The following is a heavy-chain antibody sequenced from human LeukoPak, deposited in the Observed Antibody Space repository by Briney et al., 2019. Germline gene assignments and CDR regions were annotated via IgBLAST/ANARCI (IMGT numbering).Heavy chain of an antibody. CDR2: IIPIFGTA. V-gene: IGHV1-69*01. Sequence: SVKVSCKASGGTFSSYAISWVRQAPGQGLEWTGGIIPIFGTANYAQKFQGRVTITADESTSTAYMELSSLRSEDTAVYYCARDQGDPLGSGWRDYYYYGMDVWGKGTTVTVSS. D-gene: IGHD6-19*01. CDR3: ARDQGDPLGSGWRDYYYYGMDV. CDR1: GGTFSSYA. J-gene: IGHJ6*04.